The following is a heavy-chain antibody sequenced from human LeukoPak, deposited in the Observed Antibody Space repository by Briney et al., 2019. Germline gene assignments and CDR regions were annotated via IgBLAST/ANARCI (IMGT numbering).Heavy chain of an antibody. CDR2: INHSGST. CDR1: GGSFSGYY. D-gene: IGHD3-10*01. J-gene: IGHJ5*02. Sequence: SETLSLTCAVYGGSFSGYYWSWIRQPPGKGLEWIGEINHSGSTNYNPSLKSRVTISVDTSKNQFSLKLSSVTAADTAVYYCARRGGYYGSGSRSNWFDPWGQGTLVTVSS. CDR3: ARRGGYYGSGSRSNWFDP. V-gene: IGHV4-34*01.